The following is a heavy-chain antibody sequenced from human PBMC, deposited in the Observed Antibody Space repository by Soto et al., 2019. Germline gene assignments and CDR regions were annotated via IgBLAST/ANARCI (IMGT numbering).Heavy chain of an antibody. CDR2: IYWNDDK. Sequence: QITLKESGPTLVKPTQTLTLTCTFSGFSLSTSGVGVGWIRQPPVKALEWLALIYWNDDKRYSPSLKSRLTITKDTTKNQVFLTMTNMDPVDTATYYCAHRRRDDFWTPLFARGMDVWGQGTTVTVSS. D-gene: IGHD3-3*01. CDR3: AHRRRDDFWTPLFARGMDV. V-gene: IGHV2-5*01. CDR1: GFSLSTSGVG. J-gene: IGHJ6*02.